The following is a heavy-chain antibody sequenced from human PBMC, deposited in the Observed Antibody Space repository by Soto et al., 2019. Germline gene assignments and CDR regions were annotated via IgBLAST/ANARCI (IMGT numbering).Heavy chain of an antibody. D-gene: IGHD3-22*01. Sequence: SETLSRTCTVSGGSISSYYWSWIRQPPGKGPEWIGYIYYSGSTNYNPSLKSRVTISVDTSKNQFSLKLSSVTAADTAVYYCARVGGSGYYSDPGDDFDIWGQGTMVTVSS. CDR1: GGSISSYY. CDR3: ARVGGSGYYSDPGDDFDI. V-gene: IGHV4-59*01. CDR2: IYYSGST. J-gene: IGHJ3*02.